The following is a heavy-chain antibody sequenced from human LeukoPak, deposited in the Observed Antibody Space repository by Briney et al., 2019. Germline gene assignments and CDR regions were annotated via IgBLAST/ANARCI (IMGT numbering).Heavy chain of an antibody. Sequence: SETLSLTCAVYGGSFSGYYWSWIRQPPGKGLERIGEINHSGSTNYNPSLKSRVTISVDTSKNQFSLKLSSVTAADTAVYYCARGRSWYGGVWFDPWGQGTLVTVSS. CDR3: ARGRSWYGGVWFDP. J-gene: IGHJ5*02. D-gene: IGHD6-13*01. CDR1: GGSFSGYY. CDR2: INHSGST. V-gene: IGHV4-34*01.